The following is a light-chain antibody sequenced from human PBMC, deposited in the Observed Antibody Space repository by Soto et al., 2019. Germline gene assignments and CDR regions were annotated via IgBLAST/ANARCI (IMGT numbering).Light chain of an antibody. J-gene: IGKJ4*02. CDR2: GAA. V-gene: IGKV3-15*01. CDR1: ESISNN. CDR3: QQYNNWPGT. Sequence: EIGMSQSPATLSVSTGERATLSCRAGESISNNLAWYQQKPGQAPRLLIYGAATRAAGVPARFSGRGSGTEFTLTISSLQSEDFGVYYCQQYNNWPGTFGGGTKV.